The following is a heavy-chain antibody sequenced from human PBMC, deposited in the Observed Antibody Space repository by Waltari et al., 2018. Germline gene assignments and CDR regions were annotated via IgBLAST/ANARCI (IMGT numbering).Heavy chain of an antibody. D-gene: IGHD6-13*01. CDR3: ARDAAGYTDPYYFDY. J-gene: IGHJ4*02. Sequence: QVQLQESGPGLVKPSETLSLTCTVSGGSISSYYWSWIRQPAGKGLEWIGRMYTSGRTNYNPSLKSRVTMSVDTSKSQFSLKLSSVTAADTAVYYCARDAAGYTDPYYFDYWGQGTLVTVSS. CDR1: GGSISSYY. CDR2: MYTSGRT. V-gene: IGHV4-4*07.